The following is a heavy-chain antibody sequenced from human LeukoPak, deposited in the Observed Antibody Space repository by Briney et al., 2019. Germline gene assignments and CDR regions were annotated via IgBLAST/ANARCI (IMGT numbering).Heavy chain of an antibody. J-gene: IGHJ6*04. Sequence: RGSLRLSCAASGFTFSSLDMHWVRQAPGKGLEWVAVIWYDGSNKYHADSVKGRFTISRDNSKNTVYLQMNSLRAEDTAVYYCARNTPNSFNGMDVWGKGTTVTVSS. D-gene: IGHD2-2*02. CDR2: IWYDGSNK. V-gene: IGHV3-33*01. CDR1: GFTFSSLD. CDR3: ARNTPNSFNGMDV.